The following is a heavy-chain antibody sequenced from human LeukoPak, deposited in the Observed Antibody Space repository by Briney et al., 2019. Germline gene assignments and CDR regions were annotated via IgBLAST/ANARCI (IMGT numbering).Heavy chain of an antibody. CDR3: ARGSKITMVRGVLFDY. CDR1: GGSISSYY. Sequence: SETLSLTCTVSGGSISSYYWSWIRQPPGKGLEWIGYIYYSGSTNYNPSLKSRVTISVDTSKNQFSLKLSSVTAADTAVYYCARGSKITMVRGVLFDYWGQGTLVTVSS. D-gene: IGHD3-10*01. V-gene: IGHV4-59*01. CDR2: IYYSGST. J-gene: IGHJ4*02.